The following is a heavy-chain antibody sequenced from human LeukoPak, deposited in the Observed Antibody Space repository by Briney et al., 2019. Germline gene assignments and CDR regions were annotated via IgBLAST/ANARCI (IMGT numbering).Heavy chain of an antibody. CDR2: ISSSSCYT. Sequence: PGGSLRLSCAASGFTFSDYYMSCIRQAPGKGREGVSYISSSSCYTNYADSVKGRFTISRDNAKNSLYLQMNSLRAEDTAVYYCARDLYDYVWGSYWVDYWGQGTLVTVSS. CDR1: GFTFSDYY. D-gene: IGHD3-16*01. J-gene: IGHJ4*02. V-gene: IGHV3-11*05. CDR3: ARDLYDYVWGSYWVDY.